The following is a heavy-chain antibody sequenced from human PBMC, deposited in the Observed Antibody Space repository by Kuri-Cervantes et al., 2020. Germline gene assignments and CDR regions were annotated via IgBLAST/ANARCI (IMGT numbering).Heavy chain of an antibody. Sequence: GGSLRLSCIASGFTFRSYAIHWVRQAPGKGLEWVAVVSKDENDKYYGDSVKGRFTISRDNSKNTLYLQMNSLRAEDTAVYYCARDLVLLWFGEPPGGYFDLWGRGTLVTVSS. CDR3: ARDLVLLWFGEPPGGYFDL. CDR2: VSKDENDK. J-gene: IGHJ2*01. D-gene: IGHD3-10*01. CDR1: GFTFRSYA. V-gene: IGHV3-30*01.